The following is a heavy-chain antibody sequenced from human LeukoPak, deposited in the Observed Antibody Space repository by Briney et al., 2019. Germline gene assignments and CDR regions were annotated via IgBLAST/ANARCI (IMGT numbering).Heavy chain of an antibody. CDR3: ARGRAVSSAFFPY. J-gene: IGHJ4*02. CDR1: SGSIFNSNW. V-gene: IGHV4-4*02. D-gene: IGHD6-6*01. Sequence: SGTLSLTCSVSSGSIFNSNWWSWVRQPPGKGLEWIGQIFHSGSTSYSPSLKSRVTISVDTSKNQFSLKLSSVTAADTAVYYCARGRAVSSAFFPYWGQGTLVTVSS. CDR2: IFHSGST.